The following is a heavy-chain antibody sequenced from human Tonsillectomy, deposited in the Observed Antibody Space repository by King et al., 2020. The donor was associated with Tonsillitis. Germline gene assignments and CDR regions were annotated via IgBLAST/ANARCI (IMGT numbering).Heavy chain of an antibody. V-gene: IGHV2-26*01. CDR3: ARILKPDPFDI. Sequence: TLKESGPVLVKPTETLTLTCTVSGFSLSKARMGGSWLRQPPGKTLEWLAHIFSNDEKSYSTSLKSRLTIPKDTSQSQVVLTITNMDPVDTATYYCARILKPDPFDIWGQGTMVTVSS. CDR1: GFSLSKARMG. CDR2: IFSNDEK. J-gene: IGHJ3*02.